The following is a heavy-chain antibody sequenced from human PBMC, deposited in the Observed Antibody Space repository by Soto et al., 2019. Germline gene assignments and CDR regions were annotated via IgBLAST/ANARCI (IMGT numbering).Heavy chain of an antibody. CDR1: GGTFSSYA. V-gene: IGHV1-69*01. CDR2: IIPISETT. J-gene: IGHJ6*02. CDR3: ARSQGSSTSLEIYYYYYYGMDV. Sequence: QVQLVQSGAEVKKPGSSVKVSCKASGGTFSSYAISWVRQAPGQGLEWMGGIIPISETTDYAQKFQGRVKNTADESKSTAYMELSSLRSEDTAVYYCARSQGSSTSLEIYYYYYYGMDVWGQGTTVTVSS. D-gene: IGHD2-2*01.